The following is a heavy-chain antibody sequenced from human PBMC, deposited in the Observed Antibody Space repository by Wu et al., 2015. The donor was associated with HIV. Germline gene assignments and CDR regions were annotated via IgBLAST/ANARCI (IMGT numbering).Heavy chain of an antibody. CDR1: GYTFTSYY. CDR3: ARPSSSFGFDY. J-gene: IGHJ4*02. V-gene: IGHV1-46*03. D-gene: IGHD6-13*01. CDR2: INPSGGFT. Sequence: QAHLLQSGAEVKKPGASVKVSCKASGYTFTSYYMHWVRQAPGQGLEWMGIINPSGGFTTYAQKFQGRVTMTRDTSTSTVYMELSSLRSEDTAVYYCARPSSSFGFDYWGQGTLVTVSS.